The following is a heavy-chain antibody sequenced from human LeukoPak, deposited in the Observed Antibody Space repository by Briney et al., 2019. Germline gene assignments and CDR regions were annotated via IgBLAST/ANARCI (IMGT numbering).Heavy chain of an antibody. CDR3: AAEDSGSGTYQDY. CDR2: IVVGSGTT. J-gene: IGHJ4*02. V-gene: IGHV1-58*01. Sequence: SLKVSCEASGFTFTNSAVQWVRQARGQRLEWIGCIVVGSGTTNYAQEFQERVTITRDLSTSTAFLELSSLGSDDTAVYFCAAEDSGSGTYQDYWGQGTLVIVAS. D-gene: IGHD3-10*01. CDR1: GFTFTNSA.